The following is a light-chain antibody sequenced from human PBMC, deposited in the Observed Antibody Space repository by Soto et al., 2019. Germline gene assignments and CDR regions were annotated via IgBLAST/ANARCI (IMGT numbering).Light chain of an antibody. CDR3: MQALQTPPT. J-gene: IGKJ1*01. Sequence: DIVMTQSPLSLPVTPGEPASISCRSSQSLLHSNGYNYLDWYLQKPGQSPQLLIYLGSNRASGVPDRFSGSGTGTDFTQKISRVEAEDVGFYYCMQALQTPPTFGQGTKVEIK. V-gene: IGKV2-28*01. CDR2: LGS. CDR1: QSLLHSNGYNY.